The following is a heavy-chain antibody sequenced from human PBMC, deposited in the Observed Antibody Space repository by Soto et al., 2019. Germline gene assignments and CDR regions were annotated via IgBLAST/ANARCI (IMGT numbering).Heavy chain of an antibody. V-gene: IGHV1-3*05. J-gene: IGHJ4*02. D-gene: IGHD2-21*02. CDR2: INAGNGNT. CDR3: ARSIVVVTALDY. Sequence: QVQLVQSGAEEKKPGASVKVSCKASGYTFTSYAMHWVRQAPGQRLEWMGWINAGNGNTKYSQKFQGRVTITRDTSASTAYMERSSLRSEGTAVYYCARSIVVVTALDYWGQGTLFTVSS. CDR1: GYTFTSYA.